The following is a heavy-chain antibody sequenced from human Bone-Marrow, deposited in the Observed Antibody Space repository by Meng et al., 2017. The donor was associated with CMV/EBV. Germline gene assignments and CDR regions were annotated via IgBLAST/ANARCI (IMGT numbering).Heavy chain of an antibody. CDR1: GFTFSRYA. Sequence: GESLKISCAASGFTFSRYAMSWVRQAPGKGLEWVSGISWSGGSTYFADSVKGRFTISRDNSKSTLYLQMNSLRAEDTAVYFCAKDSQGDFWSGYCDRGDLDYWGQGTLVTVSS. V-gene: IGHV3-23*01. J-gene: IGHJ4*02. D-gene: IGHD3-3*01. CDR3: AKDSQGDFWSGYCDRGDLDY. CDR2: ISWSGGST.